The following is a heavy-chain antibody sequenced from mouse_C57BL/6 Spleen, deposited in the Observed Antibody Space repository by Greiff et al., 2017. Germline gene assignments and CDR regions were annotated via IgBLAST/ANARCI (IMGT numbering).Heavy chain of an antibody. D-gene: IGHD2-1*01. Sequence: EVKLVESGGGLVKPGGSLKLSCAASGFTFSDYGMHWVRQAPEKGLEWVAYISSGSSTIYYADTVKGRFTISRDNAKNTLFLQMTSLRSEDTDMYYCARLYYGNYVDYAMDYWGQGTSVTVSS. CDR1: GFTFSDYG. CDR3: ARLYYGNYVDYAMDY. J-gene: IGHJ4*01. CDR2: ISSGSSTI. V-gene: IGHV5-17*01.